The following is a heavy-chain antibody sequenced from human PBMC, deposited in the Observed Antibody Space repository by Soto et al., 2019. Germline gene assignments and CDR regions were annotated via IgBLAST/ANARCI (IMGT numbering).Heavy chain of an antibody. Sequence: EVLLLESGGGLVQPGGSLRVSCAASGFSVSGHFMAWVRQAPGKGLECVGLTQHEPHRFTTEYAASVKGRFAISRDDSQKSLSLQMNGLKTEDTAVYYCVVYIGGIPFWGQGTRVSVSS. D-gene: IGHD2-15*01. CDR1: GFSVSGHF. CDR3: VVYIGGIPF. V-gene: IGHV3-72*01. J-gene: IGHJ3*01. CDR2: TQHEPHRFTT.